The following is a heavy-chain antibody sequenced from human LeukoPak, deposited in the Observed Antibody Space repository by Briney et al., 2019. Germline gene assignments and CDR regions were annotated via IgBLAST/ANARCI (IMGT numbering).Heavy chain of an antibody. D-gene: IGHD6-13*01. CDR2: MSPNSGNT. V-gene: IGHV1-8*01. CDR1: GYTFISYD. Sequence: ASVKVSCKASGYTFISYDINWVRQATGQGLEWMGWMSPNSGNTGYAQKFQGRVTMTRNTSISTAYMELSTLRSEDTAVYYCARGSSSSWYGNYYYYMDVWGKGTTVTISS. CDR3: ARGSSSSWYGNYYYYMDV. J-gene: IGHJ6*03.